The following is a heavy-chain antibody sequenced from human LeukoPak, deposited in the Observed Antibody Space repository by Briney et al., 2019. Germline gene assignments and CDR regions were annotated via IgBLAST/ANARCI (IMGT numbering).Heavy chain of an antibody. CDR2: IYYSGST. V-gene: IGHV4-31*03. CDR3: ARGSKMYYFGFPKDV. J-gene: IGHJ6*02. Sequence: SETLSLTCTVSGGSISSGGYYWSWIRQHPGKGLEWIGYIYYSGSTYYNPSLKSRVTISVDTSKNQFSLKLSSVTAADTAVYYCARGSKMYYFGFPKDVWGPWTTVTVSS. CDR1: GGSISSGGYY. D-gene: IGHD3-10*01.